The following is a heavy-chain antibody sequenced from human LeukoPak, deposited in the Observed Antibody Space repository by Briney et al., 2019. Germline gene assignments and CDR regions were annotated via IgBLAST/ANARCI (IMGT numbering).Heavy chain of an antibody. J-gene: IGHJ4*02. CDR2: IYSGGST. V-gene: IGHV3-66*01. D-gene: IGHD6-13*01. CDR3: ARGGPAAGRFDY. Sequence: GGSLRLSCAASGFTLSSYAMSWVRQAPGKGLEWVSVIYSGGSTYYADSVKGRFTISRDNSKNTLYLQMNSLRAEDTAVYYCARGGPAAGRFDYWGQGTLVTVSS. CDR1: GFTLSSYA.